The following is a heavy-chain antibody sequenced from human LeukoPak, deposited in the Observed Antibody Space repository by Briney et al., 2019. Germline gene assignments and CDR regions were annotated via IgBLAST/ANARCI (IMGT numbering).Heavy chain of an antibody. D-gene: IGHD6-6*01. CDR3: ARDSLDSSSFFYYYYYMDV. V-gene: IGHV7-4-1*02. CDR2: INTNTGNP. J-gene: IGHJ6*03. Sequence: ASGKVFCKAAGYTFTSYAMNWVRQAPGQGLEGMGLINTNTGNPTYAQGFTGRVVFSLDTSVSTAYLQISSLKAEDTAVYYCARDSLDSSSFFYYYYYMDVWGKGNTVTVSS. CDR1: GYTFTSYA.